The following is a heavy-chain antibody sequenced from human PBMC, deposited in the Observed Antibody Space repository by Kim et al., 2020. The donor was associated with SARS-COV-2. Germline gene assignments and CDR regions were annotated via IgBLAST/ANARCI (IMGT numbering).Heavy chain of an antibody. Sequence: RSTSHADSVKGRFTISRDSAKNTLYLQMNSLRAEDTAVYYCASGLTPGQYWGQGTLVTVSS. J-gene: IGHJ1*01. CDR3: ASGLTPGQY. CDR2: RST. D-gene: IGHD2-15*01. V-gene: IGHV3-74*01.